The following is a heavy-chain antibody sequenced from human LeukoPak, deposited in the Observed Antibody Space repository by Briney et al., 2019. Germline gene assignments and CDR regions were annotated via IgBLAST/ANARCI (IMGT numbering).Heavy chain of an antibody. CDR2: IYYSGST. J-gene: IGHJ4*02. D-gene: IGHD5-18*01. CDR1: GGSISSSSYY. Sequence: SSKTLSLTCTVSGGSISSSSYYWGWIRQPPGKGLEWIGSIYYSGSTYYNPSLKSRVTISVDTSKNQFSLKLSSVTAADTAVYYCARRRRRGIQLFDYWGQGTLVTVSS. V-gene: IGHV4-39*01. CDR3: ARRRRRGIQLFDY.